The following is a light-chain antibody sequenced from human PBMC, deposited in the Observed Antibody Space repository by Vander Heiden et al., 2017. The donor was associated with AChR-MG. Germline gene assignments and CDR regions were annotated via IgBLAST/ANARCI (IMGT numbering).Light chain of an antibody. CDR3: QQVSSSPST. J-gene: IGKJ2*01. Sequence: DIQMTQSPSTLSASVGDRVTITCRASQSISSWLAWYQQKPGKAPNLLIYKASSLESGVPSRFSGSGSGTEFTLTISSLQPDDFAIYYCQQVSSSPSTFGQGTKLEIK. CDR1: QSISSW. V-gene: IGKV1-5*03. CDR2: KAS.